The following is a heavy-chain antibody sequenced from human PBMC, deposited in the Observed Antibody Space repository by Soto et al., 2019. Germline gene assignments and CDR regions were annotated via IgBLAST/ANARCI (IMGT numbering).Heavy chain of an antibody. Sequence: EVQLLESGGGLAQPGGSLRLSCVASGFTFSSYAMTWVRQAPGQGLEWVSVSSGSGGSTYYADSVKGRFTISRDNSKNTLYLQMNSLRAEDTAVYYCARDDSRAYYYYAFDIWGQGTMVTVSS. D-gene: IGHD3-22*01. CDR2: SSGSGGST. CDR1: GFTFSSYA. J-gene: IGHJ3*02. V-gene: IGHV3-23*01. CDR3: ARDDSRAYYYYAFDI.